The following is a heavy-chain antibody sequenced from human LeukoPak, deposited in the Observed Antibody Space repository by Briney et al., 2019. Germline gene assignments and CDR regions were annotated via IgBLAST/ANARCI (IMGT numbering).Heavy chain of an antibody. Sequence: GGSLRLSCAASGFTFSSYGIHWVRQAPGKGPEWVAVVSYDGSSKYYADSVKGRFTISRDNSKNTLFLQMNSLRAEDTAVYYCAKDGGGSGYKGSSFDYWGQGTLVTVSS. CDR2: VSYDGSSK. CDR3: AKDGGGSGYKGSSFDY. D-gene: IGHD5-12*01. CDR1: GFTFSSYG. J-gene: IGHJ4*02. V-gene: IGHV3-30*18.